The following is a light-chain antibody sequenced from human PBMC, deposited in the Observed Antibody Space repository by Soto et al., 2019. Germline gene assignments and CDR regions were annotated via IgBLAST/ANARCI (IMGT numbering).Light chain of an antibody. J-gene: IGLJ2*01. V-gene: IGLV4-69*01. CDR2: LNSDGSH. Sequence: QLVLTQSPSASASLGASVKLTCTLSSGHSSYAIAWHQQQPEKGPRYLMKLNSDGSHSKGDGIPDRFSGSISGAERYLTISRLQSDDEADYYCQTWGTGIRVFGGGTKLTVL. CDR3: QTWGTGIRV. CDR1: SGHSSYA.